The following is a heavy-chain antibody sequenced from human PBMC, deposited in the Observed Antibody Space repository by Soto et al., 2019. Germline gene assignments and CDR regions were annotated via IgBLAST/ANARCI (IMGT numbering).Heavy chain of an antibody. CDR3: ARESGGATATLDYYYFYMDV. D-gene: IGHD5-12*01. CDR1: GDSFNDYY. V-gene: IGHV1-2*04. J-gene: IGHJ6*03. Sequence: QVQLVQSGAEVRKPGASVTVSCRSSGDSFNDYYIHWVRQAPGQGFEWMGWINPNVGVTKYAQKFQVWVSMTRDTSIRTVYMQLSRLRSDDTAVYYCARESGGATATLDYYYFYMDVWGTGTTVTVSS. CDR2: INPNVGVT.